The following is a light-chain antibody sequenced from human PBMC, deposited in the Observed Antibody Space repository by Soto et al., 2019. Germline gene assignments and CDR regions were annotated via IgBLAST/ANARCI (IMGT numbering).Light chain of an antibody. V-gene: IGLV2-14*01. J-gene: IGLJ3*02. Sequence: QSALTQVASVSGSPGQSTTISCTGTSSDVGGHDSVSWYQQHPGKAPKLTFYNVNYRPSGVSSRFSGSKSGNTASLTISVLQAEDEADYYCSSYTSNNTVVFGGGTQLTVL. CDR3: SSYTSNNTVV. CDR2: NVN. CDR1: SSDVGGHDS.